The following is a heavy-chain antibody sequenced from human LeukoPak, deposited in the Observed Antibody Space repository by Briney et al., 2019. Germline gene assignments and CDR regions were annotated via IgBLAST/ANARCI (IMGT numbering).Heavy chain of an antibody. J-gene: IGHJ3*02. CDR3: ATGINYYDSSGYLGFDI. CDR1: GYTFTGYY. V-gene: IGHV1-24*01. Sequence: ASVKVSCKASGYTFTGYYMHWVRQAPGKGLEWMGGFDPEDGETIYAQKFQGRVTMTEDTSTDTAYMELSSLRSEDTAVYYCATGINYYDSSGYLGFDIWGQGTMVTVSS. D-gene: IGHD3-22*01. CDR2: FDPEDGET.